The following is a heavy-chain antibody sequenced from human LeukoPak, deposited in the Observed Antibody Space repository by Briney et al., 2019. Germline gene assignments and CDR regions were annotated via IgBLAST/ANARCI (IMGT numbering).Heavy chain of an antibody. V-gene: IGHV3-48*04. CDR1: GFTFSSYS. Sequence: GGSLRLSCAASGFTFSSYSMNWVRQAPGKGLEWVSYISSSSSTIYYADSVKGRFTISRDNAKNSLYLQMNSLRAEDTAVYYCAKDLYYYDSSGYYHDYWGQGTLVTVSS. D-gene: IGHD3-22*01. J-gene: IGHJ4*02. CDR2: ISSSSSTI. CDR3: AKDLYYYDSSGYYHDY.